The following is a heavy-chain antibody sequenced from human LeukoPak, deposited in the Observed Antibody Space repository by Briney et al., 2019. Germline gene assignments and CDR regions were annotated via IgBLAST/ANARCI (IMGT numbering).Heavy chain of an antibody. CDR3: AKDTPGYYYGMDV. CDR1: GFTFDDYA. Sequence: LSGGPLRLSCAASGFTFDDYAMHWVRQAPGKGLEWVSGISWNSGSIGYADSVKGRFTISRDNAKNSLYLQMNNLRAEDTALYYCAKDTPGYYYGMDVWGQGTTVTVSS. V-gene: IGHV3-9*01. CDR2: ISWNSGSI. J-gene: IGHJ6*02.